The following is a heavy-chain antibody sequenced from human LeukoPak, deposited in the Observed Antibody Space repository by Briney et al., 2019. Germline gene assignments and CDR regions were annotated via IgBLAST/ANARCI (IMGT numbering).Heavy chain of an antibody. CDR1: GLTFSSSW. J-gene: IGHJ4*02. CDR3: ARDLAYSRLDY. CDR2: INPDGNKK. Sequence: GGALRLSCAVSGLTFSSSWMDWVRQAPGKGLEWVASINPDGNKKYSADSVKGRFTISRDNAENSLYLQMNSLRVEDTAFYYCARDLAYSRLDYWGQGMLVTVSS. D-gene: IGHD5-18*01. V-gene: IGHV3-7*01.